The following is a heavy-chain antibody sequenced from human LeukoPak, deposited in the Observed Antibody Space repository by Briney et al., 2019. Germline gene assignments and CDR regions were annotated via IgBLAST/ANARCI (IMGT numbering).Heavy chain of an antibody. CDR2: IYYSGST. CDR3: ARAAGYDFWSGYSGFDY. Sequence: PSGTLSLTCAVSGGSISSSNWWSWIRQPPGKGLEWIGYIYYSGSTNYNPSLKSRVTISVDTSKDQFSLKLSSVTAADTAVYYCARAAGYDFWSGYSGFDYWGQGTLVTVSS. V-gene: IGHV4-61*01. CDR1: GGSISSSNW. D-gene: IGHD3-3*01. J-gene: IGHJ4*02.